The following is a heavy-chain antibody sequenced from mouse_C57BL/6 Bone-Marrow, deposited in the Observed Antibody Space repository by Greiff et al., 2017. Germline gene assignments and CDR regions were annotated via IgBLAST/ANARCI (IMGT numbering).Heavy chain of an antibody. CDR1: GYTFTSYD. CDR3: AREGWLLRNWYFDV. Sequence: QVQLQQSGPELVKPGASVKLSCKASGYTFTSYDINWVKQRPGQGLEWIGWIYPRDGSTTYNEKFKGKATLTVDTSSSTAYMELHSLTSEDSAIYFCAREGWLLRNWYFDVWGTGTTVTVSS. CDR2: IYPRDGST. V-gene: IGHV1-85*01. D-gene: IGHD2-3*01. J-gene: IGHJ1*03.